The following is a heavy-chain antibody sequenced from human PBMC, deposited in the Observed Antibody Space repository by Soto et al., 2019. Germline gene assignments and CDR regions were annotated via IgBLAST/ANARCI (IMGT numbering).Heavy chain of an antibody. CDR1: GFTFSNAW. Sequence: GGSLRLSCAASGFTFSNAWMSWVRQAPGKGLEWVGRIKSKTDGGTTDYAAPVKGRFTSSRDDSKNTLYLQMNSLKTEDTAVYYCTTDYYDFWSGYYHYYYMDVWGKGTTVTVSS. D-gene: IGHD3-3*01. CDR3: TTDYYDFWSGYYHYYYMDV. J-gene: IGHJ6*03. V-gene: IGHV3-15*01. CDR2: IKSKTDGGTT.